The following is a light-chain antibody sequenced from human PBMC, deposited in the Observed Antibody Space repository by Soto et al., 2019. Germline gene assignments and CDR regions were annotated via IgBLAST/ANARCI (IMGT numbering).Light chain of an antibody. V-gene: IGKV3-20*01. Sequence: EIVLTQSPGTLSLSPGERATLSCRASQGISSSYLAWYQQTPGQAPRLLIYGASSRATGIPHRFSGSGSVSDFTLTIRRLEPEDFAVYYCQQYGSSGWTFGQGTKVDIK. CDR3: QQYGSSGWT. CDR1: QGISSSY. J-gene: IGKJ1*01. CDR2: GAS.